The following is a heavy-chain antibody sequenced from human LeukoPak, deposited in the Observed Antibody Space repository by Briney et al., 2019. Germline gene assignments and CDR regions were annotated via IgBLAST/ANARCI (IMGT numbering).Heavy chain of an antibody. Sequence: PGGSLRLSCAASGFTSRSYWMHWLRQAPGKGLEWVSRINGDGSRTAYGDSVKGRFTISRDNAKNTPSLQMNSLRAEDTAVYYCARDPDLSGYSFFECWGQGTLVTVSS. J-gene: IGHJ4*02. V-gene: IGHV3-74*01. CDR2: INGDGSRT. CDR3: ARDPDLSGYSFFEC. CDR1: GFTSRSYW. D-gene: IGHD3-22*01.